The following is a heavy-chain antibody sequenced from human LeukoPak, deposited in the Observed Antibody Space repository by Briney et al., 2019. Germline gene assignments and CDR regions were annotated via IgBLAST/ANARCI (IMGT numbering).Heavy chain of an antibody. Sequence: PGGSLRLSCAASGFTFSSYWMSWLRQAPGQGLKWVANIKQDGREKSYVDYVKGRFTISRDNTKNSLYLQMNSLRAEDTAVYYCARDLPLFVVVPAAHDYWGQGTLVTVSS. CDR3: ARDLPLFVVVPAAHDY. CDR2: IKQDGREK. V-gene: IGHV3-7*01. J-gene: IGHJ4*02. D-gene: IGHD2-2*01. CDR1: GFTFSSYW.